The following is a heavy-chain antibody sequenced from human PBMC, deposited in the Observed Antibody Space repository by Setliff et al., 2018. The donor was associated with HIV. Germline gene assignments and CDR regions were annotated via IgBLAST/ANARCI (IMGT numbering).Heavy chain of an antibody. D-gene: IGHD3-16*02. Sequence: GASVKVSCKASGGTFSSYAISWVRQAPGQGLEWMGGIIPILGIANYAQKFQGRVTITADESTSTVYMELSSLRSEDTAVYYCARVVITFGDIIVTPGAFDIWGPGTKVTVSS. V-gene: IGHV1-69*10. CDR3: ARVVITFGDIIVTPGAFDI. CDR1: GGTFSSYA. J-gene: IGHJ3*02. CDR2: IIPILGIA.